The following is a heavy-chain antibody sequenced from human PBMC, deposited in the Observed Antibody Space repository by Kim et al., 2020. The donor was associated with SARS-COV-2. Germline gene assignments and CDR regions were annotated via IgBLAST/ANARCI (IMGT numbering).Heavy chain of an antibody. V-gene: IGHV4-34*01. D-gene: IGHD3-10*01. CDR3: ARGRITMVRGVIGIDP. J-gene: IGHJ5*02. Sequence: SLKSRVTISVDTSKNQFSLRLSSVTAADTAVYYCARGRITMVRGVIGIDPWGQGTLVTVSS.